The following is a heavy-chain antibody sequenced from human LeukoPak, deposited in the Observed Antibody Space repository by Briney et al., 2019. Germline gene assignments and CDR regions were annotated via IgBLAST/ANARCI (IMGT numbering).Heavy chain of an antibody. D-gene: IGHD5-18*01. V-gene: IGHV4-4*02. J-gene: IGHJ3*02. CDR3: ASGGYSYGPGAFDI. CDR2: IYHSGST. CDR1: GGSISSSNW. Sequence: SETLSLTCAVSGGSISSSNWWSWVRQPPGKGLEWIGEIYHSGSTNYNPSLKSRVTISVDKSKNQFSLKLSSVTAADTAVYYCASGGYSYGPGAFDIWGQGTMVTVSS.